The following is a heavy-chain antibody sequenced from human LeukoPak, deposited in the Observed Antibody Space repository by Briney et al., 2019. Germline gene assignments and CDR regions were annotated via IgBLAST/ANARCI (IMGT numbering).Heavy chain of an antibody. CDR1: GGSISSSSYY. D-gene: IGHD3-16*02. V-gene: IGHV4-39*01. CDR3: ARGGQGGYDYIWGSYRLSEFDY. J-gene: IGHJ4*02. CDR2: IYYNGTT. Sequence: PSETLSLTCSVSGGSISSSSYYWGWIRQPPGKGLEWIGIIYYNGTTYYNPSLKIRVTISVDPSKTPLSLKLSRVTAADTAVYYCARGGQGGYDYIWGSYRLSEFDYWGQGTLVTVSS.